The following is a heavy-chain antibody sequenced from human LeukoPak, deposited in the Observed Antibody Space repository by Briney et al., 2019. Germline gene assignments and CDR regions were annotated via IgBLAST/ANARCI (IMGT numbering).Heavy chain of an antibody. CDR3: ARDRYSGSWFAPFDY. CDR1: GGSISSYY. D-gene: IGHD6-13*01. CDR2: IYTSGST. J-gene: IGHJ4*02. Sequence: SETLSLTCTVSGGSISSYYWSWIRQPAGKGLEWIGRIYTSGSTNYNPSLKSRVTMSVDTSKNQFSLKLSSVTAADTAVYYCARDRYSGSWFAPFDYWGQGTLVTVSS. V-gene: IGHV4-4*07.